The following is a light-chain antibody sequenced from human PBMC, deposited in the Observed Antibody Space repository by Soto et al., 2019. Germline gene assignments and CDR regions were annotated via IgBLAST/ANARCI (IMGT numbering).Light chain of an antibody. CDR3: QSSDSSLSAFHV. J-gene: IGLJ1*01. CDR2: GNT. CDR1: HSNLGAGYD. V-gene: IGLV1-40*01. Sequence: QSVLTQPPPVPGAPGQRITISCTGGHSNLGAGYDVHWYQQFPGTAPKLLIFGNTKRPSGVPDRFSGSKSGSSASLAITGLQAEDEADYYCQSSDSSLSAFHVFGTGTKLTVL.